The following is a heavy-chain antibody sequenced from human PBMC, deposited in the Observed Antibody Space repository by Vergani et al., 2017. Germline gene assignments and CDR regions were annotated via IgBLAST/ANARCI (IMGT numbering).Heavy chain of an antibody. J-gene: IGHJ4*02. D-gene: IGHD6-6*01. CDR3: AREYSSSVGFLAY. V-gene: IGHV4-34*01. CDR2: INHSGTI. CDR1: GGSFSGYY. Sequence: QVQLQQWGAGLLKPSETLSLTCAVYGGSFSGYYWSWIRQPPGKGLEWIGEINHSGTINYNPTLKSPFNVSIDTSRDHFSLKLRSVSAADTAVYYCAREYSSSVGFLAYWGQGTLVTVSS.